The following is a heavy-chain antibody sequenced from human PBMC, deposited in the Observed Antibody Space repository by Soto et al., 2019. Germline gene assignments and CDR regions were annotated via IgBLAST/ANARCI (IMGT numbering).Heavy chain of an antibody. D-gene: IGHD2-15*01. Sequence: QVQLVQSGAEVKKPGASVKVSCKAYGYTLDSFGISWVRQAPGQGLEWMGWISTYNGNTNYAQILQGRVSMTTDTSTSTAYMELRSLRSDDTAVYYCAREYCSGGDCYGVDYWGQGTLVTVSS. CDR3: AREYCSGGDCYGVDY. CDR2: ISTYNGNT. V-gene: IGHV1-18*01. CDR1: GYTLDSFG. J-gene: IGHJ4*02.